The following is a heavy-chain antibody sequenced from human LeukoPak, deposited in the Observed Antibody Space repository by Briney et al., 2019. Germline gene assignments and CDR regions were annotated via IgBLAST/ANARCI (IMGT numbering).Heavy chain of an antibody. J-gene: IGHJ4*02. CDR2: INQDGSEK. CDR1: GVTFSSYW. V-gene: IGHV3-7*01. Sequence: GGSLRLSCAASGVTFSSYWMNWVRQAPGQGLEWVANINQDGSEKYYVDSVKGRFTISRDNGKNSLYLQLNSLRAEDTAVYYCAREGRGEYFDYWGQGTLVTVSS. CDR3: AREGRGEYFDY. D-gene: IGHD3-10*01.